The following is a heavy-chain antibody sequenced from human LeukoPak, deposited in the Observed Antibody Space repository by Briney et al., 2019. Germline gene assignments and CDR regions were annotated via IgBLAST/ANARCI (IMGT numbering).Heavy chain of an antibody. J-gene: IGHJ3*02. CDR3: ARHRPYYDILTGFDAFDI. V-gene: IGHV4-61*02. CDR1: GGSISSGSYY. Sequence: SETLSLTCTVSGGSISSGSYYWSWIRQPAGKGLEWIGRIYTSGSTNYNPSLKSRVTISVDTSKNQFSLKLSSVTAADTAVYYCARHRPYYDILTGFDAFDIWGQGTMVTVSS. D-gene: IGHD3-9*01. CDR2: IYTSGST.